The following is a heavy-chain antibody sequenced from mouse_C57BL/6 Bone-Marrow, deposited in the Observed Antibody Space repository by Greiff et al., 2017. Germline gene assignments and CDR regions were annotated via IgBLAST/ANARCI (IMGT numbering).Heavy chain of an antibody. Sequence: VQLQQSGAELVRPGTSVKMSCKASGYTFTNYWIGWAKQRPGHGLEWIGDIYPGGGYTNYNEKFKGKATLTADKSSSTAYMQFSSLTSEDSAIYYCARRGTPRYFDVWGTGTTVTVSS. J-gene: IGHJ1*03. CDR3: ARRGTPRYFDV. CDR1: GYTFTNYW. CDR2: IYPGGGYT. V-gene: IGHV1-63*01. D-gene: IGHD2-14*01.